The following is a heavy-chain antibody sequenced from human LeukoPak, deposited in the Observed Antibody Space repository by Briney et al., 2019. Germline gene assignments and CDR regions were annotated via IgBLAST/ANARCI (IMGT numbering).Heavy chain of an antibody. D-gene: IGHD1-14*01. J-gene: IGHJ4*02. CDR2: IYHSGST. Sequence: KPSETLSLTCTVSGGSISTYYWSWIRQPPGKGLEWIGSIYHSGSTYYNPSLKSRVTISVDRSKNQFSLKLSSVTAADTAVYYCARDSPEFDYWGQGTLVTVSS. CDR1: GGSISTYY. V-gene: IGHV4-59*12. CDR3: ARDSPEFDY.